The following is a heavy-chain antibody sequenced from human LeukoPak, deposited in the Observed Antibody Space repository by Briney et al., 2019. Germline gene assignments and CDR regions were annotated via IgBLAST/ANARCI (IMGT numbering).Heavy chain of an antibody. D-gene: IGHD5-12*01. V-gene: IGHV3-15*01. J-gene: IGHJ4*02. Sequence: AGSLRLSCAASGFSLSNAWMSWVRPAPGKGLEWVGRIQSKTDYGTIDYAAPVKGRFTISSDASKNTLYLQMNSLNTEDTAVYYCTTWRRATDFDYWGQGTLVTVSS. CDR2: IQSKTDYGTI. CDR3: TTWRRATDFDY. CDR1: GFSLSNAW.